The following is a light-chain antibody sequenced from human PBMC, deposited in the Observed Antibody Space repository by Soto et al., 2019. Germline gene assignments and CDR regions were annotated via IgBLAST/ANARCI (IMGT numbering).Light chain of an antibody. CDR3: KPYDSRLXAYV. Sequence: QSFLRQPPSESGAPVQRVTISCTGSSSNIGAPSDVDWYQQFPGTAPKLRIYSNSTRPSGCPDRFSGSKSGTSASLAITGLQAEDEDDYYCKPYDSRLXAYVVGTGTKVXV. CDR1: SSNIGAPSD. CDR2: SNS. J-gene: IGLJ1*01. V-gene: IGLV1-40*01.